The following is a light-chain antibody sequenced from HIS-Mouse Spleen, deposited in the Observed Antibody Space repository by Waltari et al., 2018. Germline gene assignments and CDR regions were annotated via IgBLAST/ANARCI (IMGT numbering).Light chain of an antibody. CDR2: GNS. J-gene: IGLJ3*02. V-gene: IGLV1-40*01. CDR3: QSYDSSLRV. Sequence: QSVLTQPPSVSGAPGPRVTISCTGSSSNIGAGYDVHWYQQLPGTAPKLLSYGNSNRPSGVPDRFSGSKSGTSASLAITGLQAEDEADYYCQSYDSSLRVFGGGTKLTVL. CDR1: SSNIGAGYD.